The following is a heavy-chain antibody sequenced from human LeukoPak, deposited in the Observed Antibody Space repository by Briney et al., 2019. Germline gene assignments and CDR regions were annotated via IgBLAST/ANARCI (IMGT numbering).Heavy chain of an antibody. D-gene: IGHD3-3*01. J-gene: IGHJ4*02. CDR2: TYYSGST. CDR1: GGSISSHY. V-gene: IGHV4-59*11. CDR3: AGHYDFWSGYYNY. Sequence: SETLSLTCTVSGGSISSHYWSWIRQPPGKGLEWIGYTYYSGSTNYNPSLKSRVTISVDTSKNQFSLKLSSVTAADTAVYYCAGHYDFWSGYYNYWGQGTLVTVSS.